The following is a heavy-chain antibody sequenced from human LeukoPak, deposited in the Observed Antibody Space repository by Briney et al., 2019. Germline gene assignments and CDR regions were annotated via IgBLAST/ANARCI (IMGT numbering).Heavy chain of an antibody. V-gene: IGHV4-39*01. CDR1: GGSISSSSYY. J-gene: IGHJ5*02. D-gene: IGHD6-19*01. CDR3: ARAGAWLVPTRPRTRFDP. CDR2: IYYTGST. Sequence: PSETLSLTCTVSGGSISSSSYYWGWIRQPPGKGLEWIGCIYYTGSTYYNPSLKSRVTISVDTSKNQFSLKLSSVTAADTAVYYCARAGAWLVPTRPRTRFDPWGQGTLVTVSS.